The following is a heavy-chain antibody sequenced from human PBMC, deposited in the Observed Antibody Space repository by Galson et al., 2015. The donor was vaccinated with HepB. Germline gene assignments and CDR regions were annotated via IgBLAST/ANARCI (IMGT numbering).Heavy chain of an antibody. Sequence: SLRLSCAASGFTFSLYAMSWVRQAPGKGLEWVSAISGAGGTTYYADSVKGRFTVSRDNSKDTLYLQMNSLRVDDTAVYYCAKEQGMVGATADDPFDVWGQGTMITVSS. V-gene: IGHV3-23*01. CDR3: AKEQGMVGATADDPFDV. CDR2: ISGAGGTT. D-gene: IGHD1-26*01. CDR1: GFTFSLYA. J-gene: IGHJ3*01.